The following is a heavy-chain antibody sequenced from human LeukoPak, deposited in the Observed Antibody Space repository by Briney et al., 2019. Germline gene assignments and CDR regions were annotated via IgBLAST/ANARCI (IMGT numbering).Heavy chain of an antibody. D-gene: IGHD3-10*01. Sequence: PSETLSLTCAVYGGSFSGYYWSWIRQPPGKGLEWIGEINHSGSTYYNPSLKSRVTISVDTSKNQFSLKLSSVTAADTAVYYCARRDGDSYYYGSGALDYWGQGTLVTVSS. CDR1: GGSFSGYY. CDR3: ARRDGDSYYYGSGALDY. CDR2: INHSGST. J-gene: IGHJ4*02. V-gene: IGHV4-34*01.